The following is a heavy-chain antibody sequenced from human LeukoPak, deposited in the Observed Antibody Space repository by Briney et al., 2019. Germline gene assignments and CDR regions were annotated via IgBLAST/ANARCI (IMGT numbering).Heavy chain of an antibody. Sequence: PSETLSLTCIVSGGSISSYYWSWIRQPAGKGLEWIGRLYSSGDTNYNPSLKSRVTMSVDTSKNQFSLKLNSVTAADTAVYYCARCFFGSYDFWSGYPSHSDYWGQGTLVTVSS. CDR1: GGSISSYY. CDR2: LYSSGDT. V-gene: IGHV4-4*07. CDR3: ARCFFGSYDFWSGYPSHSDY. J-gene: IGHJ4*02. D-gene: IGHD3-3*01.